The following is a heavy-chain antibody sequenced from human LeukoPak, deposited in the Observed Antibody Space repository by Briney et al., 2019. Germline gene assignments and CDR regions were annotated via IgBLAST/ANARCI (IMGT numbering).Heavy chain of an antibody. CDR1: GFTFSSYG. CDR3: ASHGGYTALDY. CDR2: ISYDGSNK. J-gene: IGHJ4*02. D-gene: IGHD5-12*01. V-gene: IGHV3-30*03. Sequence: PGRSLRLSCAASGFTFSSYGMHWVRQAPGKGLEWVAVISYDGSNKYYADSVKGRFTISRDNSKNTLHLQMNSLRAEDTAVYYCASHGGYTALDYWGQGTLVTVSS.